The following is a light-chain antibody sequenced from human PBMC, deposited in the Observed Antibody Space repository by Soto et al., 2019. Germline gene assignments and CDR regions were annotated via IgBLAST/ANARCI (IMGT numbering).Light chain of an antibody. Sequence: DLQMTQSPSPLSASVGDRVTITCRASLPISNYLAWYQQKPGKIPNLLIYAATTLQAGVSSRFSGSGSGTEFTLNICSLQSEDVAASYCQKYNSVPRTFGGGTKVDIK. J-gene: IGKJ4*01. CDR3: QKYNSVPRT. CDR2: AAT. V-gene: IGKV1-27*01. CDR1: LPISNY.